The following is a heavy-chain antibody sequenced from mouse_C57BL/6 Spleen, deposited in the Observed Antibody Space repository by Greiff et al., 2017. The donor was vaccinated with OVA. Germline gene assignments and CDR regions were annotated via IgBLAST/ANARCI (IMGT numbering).Heavy chain of an antibody. CDR3: ATIYTYAMDY. D-gene: IGHD2-1*01. J-gene: IGHJ4*01. CDR1: GYAFSSYW. Sequence: QVQLQQSGAELVQPGASVKISCTASGYAFSSYWMNWVKQRPGKGLEWIGQIYHGDGDTNYNGKSKGKATLTADKSSSTAYMQLSGLASEDSAVYVCATIYTYAMDYWGQGTSVTVSS. CDR2: IYHGDGDT. V-gene: IGHV1-80*01.